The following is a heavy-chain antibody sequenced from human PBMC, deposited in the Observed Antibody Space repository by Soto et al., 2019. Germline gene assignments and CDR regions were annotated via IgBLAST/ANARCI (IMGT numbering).Heavy chain of an antibody. Sequence: SDALSLTYNAIDYSIIRYYWSWIRQPPGKGLEWIGYIYYSGSTNYNPSLKSRVTISVDTSKNQFSLKLSSVTAADTAVYYCARRYGWAFDIWGQGT. D-gene: IGHD3-16*01. CDR3: ARRYGWAFDI. V-gene: IGHV4-59*08. CDR1: DYSIIRYY. CDR2: IYYSGST. J-gene: IGHJ3*02.